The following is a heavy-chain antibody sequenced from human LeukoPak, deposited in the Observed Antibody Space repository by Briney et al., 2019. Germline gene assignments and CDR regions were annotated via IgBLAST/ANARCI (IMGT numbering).Heavy chain of an antibody. CDR3: ASDRVAMIEWSFSFDY. J-gene: IGHJ4*02. D-gene: IGHD5-12*01. Sequence: GRSLRLSCAASGFTFSSYAMHWVRQAPGKGLEWVAVISYDGSNKYYADSVKGRFTISRDNSKNTLYLQMNSLRTEDTAVYYCASDRVAMIEWSFSFDYWGQGTLVTVSS. CDR2: ISYDGSNK. V-gene: IGHV3-30*01. CDR1: GFTFSSYA.